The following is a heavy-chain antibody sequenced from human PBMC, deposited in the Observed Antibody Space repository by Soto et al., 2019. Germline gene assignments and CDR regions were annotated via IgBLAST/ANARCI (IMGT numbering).Heavy chain of an antibody. CDR1: GGSISSGGYY. CDR3: ARVLIGYCSSTSCSPYMDV. D-gene: IGHD2-2*01. Sequence: QVQLQESGPGLVKPSQTLSLTCTVSGGSISSGGYYWSWIRQHPGKGLEWIGYIYYSGSTYYNPSLKSRVTLSVDTSKNQFALKLSSVTAADTAVYYCARVLIGYCSSTSCSPYMDVWGKGTTVTVSS. V-gene: IGHV4-31*03. CDR2: IYYSGST. J-gene: IGHJ6*03.